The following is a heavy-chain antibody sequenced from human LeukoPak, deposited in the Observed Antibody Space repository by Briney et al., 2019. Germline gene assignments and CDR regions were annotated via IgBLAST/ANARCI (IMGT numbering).Heavy chain of an antibody. CDR1: GGTFSSYA. Sequence: SVKVSCKASGGTFSSYAISWVRQAPGQGLEWMGRIIPIFGTANYAQKFQGRVTITTDESTSTAYMELSSLRSEDTAVYYCAHTVRAGGRGPIGRLDYWGQGTLVTVSS. CDR3: AHTVRAGGRGPIGRLDY. V-gene: IGHV1-69*05. CDR2: IIPIFGTA. J-gene: IGHJ4*02. D-gene: IGHD2-15*01.